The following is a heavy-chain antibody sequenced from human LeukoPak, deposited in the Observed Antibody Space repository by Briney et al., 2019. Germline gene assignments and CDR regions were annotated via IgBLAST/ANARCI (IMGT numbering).Heavy chain of an antibody. CDR1: GYSFTSYW. V-gene: IGHV1-24*01. CDR2: FDPEDGET. D-gene: IGHD1-26*01. CDR3: ATDRSWWFDP. Sequence: GESLKISCKGSGYSFTSYWIGWVRQAPGKGLEWMGGFDPEDGETIYAQKFQGRVTMTEDTSTDTAYMELSSLRSEDTAVYYCATDRSWWFDPWGQGTLVTVSS. J-gene: IGHJ5*02.